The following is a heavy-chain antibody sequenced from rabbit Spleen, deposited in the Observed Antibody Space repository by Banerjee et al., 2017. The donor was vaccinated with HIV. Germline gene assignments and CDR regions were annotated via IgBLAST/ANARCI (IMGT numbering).Heavy chain of an antibody. CDR1: GVSFSSDYY. D-gene: IGHD8-1*01. CDR2: IETGSSGFT. Sequence: QSLEESGGDLVKPGASLTLTCTASGVSFSSDYYMCWVRQAPGKGLEWITCIETGSSGFTYFANWAKGRFTISKTLSTTVTLQMTSLTAADTATYFCARDTGSSFSSYGMDLWGPGTLVTVS. J-gene: IGHJ6*01. CDR3: ARDTGSSFSSYGMDL. V-gene: IGHV1S40*01.